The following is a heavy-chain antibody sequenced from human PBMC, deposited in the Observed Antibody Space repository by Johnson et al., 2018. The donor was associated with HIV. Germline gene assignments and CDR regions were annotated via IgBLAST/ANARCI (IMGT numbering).Heavy chain of an antibody. J-gene: IGHJ3*01. CDR2: IRYDGSNT. V-gene: IGHV3-33*06. Sequence: QVQLVESGGGVVQPGRSLRLSCAASGFTFSSYGMHWVRQAPGKGLEWVAVIRYDGSNTHYADSVKGRFTISRDNSKNALFLQMNSLRAEDTAIYYCSKSQVIAVAGTDDAFDFWGQGTMVTVSS. CDR3: SKSQVIAVAGTDDAFDF. D-gene: IGHD6-19*01. CDR1: GFTFSSYG.